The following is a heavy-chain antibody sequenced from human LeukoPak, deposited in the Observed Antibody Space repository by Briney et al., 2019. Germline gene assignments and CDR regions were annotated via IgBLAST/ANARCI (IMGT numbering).Heavy chain of an antibody. Sequence: SQTLSLTCAISGDSVSSNSAAWNWIRQSPSRGLEWLGRTYYRSKWYNDYAVSVKSRITINPDTSKNQFSLQLNSVTPEDTAVYYCAGVTYCSSTSCYRDAFDIWGQGTMVTVSS. D-gene: IGHD2-2*02. CDR3: AGVTYCSSTSCYRDAFDI. V-gene: IGHV6-1*01. CDR1: GDSVSSNSAA. J-gene: IGHJ3*02. CDR2: TYYRSKWYN.